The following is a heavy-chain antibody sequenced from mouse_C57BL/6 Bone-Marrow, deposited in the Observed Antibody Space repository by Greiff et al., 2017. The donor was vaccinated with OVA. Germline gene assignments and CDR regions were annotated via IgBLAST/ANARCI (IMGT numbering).Heavy chain of an antibody. CDR3: TRRDYYGSSPWFAY. D-gene: IGHD1-1*01. V-gene: IGHV1-5*01. CDR1: GYTFTSYW. Sequence: VQLKQSGTELARPGASVKMSCKTSGYTFTSYWMHWVKQRPGQGLEWIGAIYPGNSDTSYNQKFKGKAKLTAVTSASTAYMELSSLTNEDSAVYYCTRRDYYGSSPWFAYWGQGTLVTVSA. J-gene: IGHJ3*01. CDR2: IYPGNSDT.